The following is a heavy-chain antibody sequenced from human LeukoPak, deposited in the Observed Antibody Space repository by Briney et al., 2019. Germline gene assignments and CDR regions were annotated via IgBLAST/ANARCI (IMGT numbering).Heavy chain of an antibody. CDR2: INSDGSST. V-gene: IGHV3-74*01. CDR3: ASGWKYFDY. CDR1: GFTFSSYW. Sequence: PGGSLRLSCAASGFTFSSYWMHWVRHAPGKGLVWVSRINSDGSSTSYADSVKGRFTISRDNAKNTLYMQMNSLRGEDTAVYYCASGWKYFDYWGQGTLVTVSS. J-gene: IGHJ4*02. D-gene: IGHD6-19*01.